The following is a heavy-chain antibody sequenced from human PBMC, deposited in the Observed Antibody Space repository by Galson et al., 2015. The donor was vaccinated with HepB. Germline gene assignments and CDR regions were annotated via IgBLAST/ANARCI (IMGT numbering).Heavy chain of an antibody. D-gene: IGHD6-13*01. CDR3: ARDRNPTAAGNAFDYYYGMDV. Sequence: SLRLSCAASGFTVSSNYMSWVRQAPGKGLEWVSVIYSGGSTYYADSVKGRFTISRDNSKNTLYLQMNSLRAEDTAVYYCARDRNPTAAGNAFDYYYGMDVWGQGTTVTVSS. CDR2: IYSGGST. J-gene: IGHJ6*02. V-gene: IGHV3-66*02. CDR1: GFTVSSNY.